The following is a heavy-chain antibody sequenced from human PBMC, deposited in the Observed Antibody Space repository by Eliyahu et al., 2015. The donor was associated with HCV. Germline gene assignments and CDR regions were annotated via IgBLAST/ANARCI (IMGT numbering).Heavy chain of an antibody. J-gene: IGHJ4*02. D-gene: IGHD3-10*01. Sequence: EGQLVESGGALVQPGGSLRLXCAAXGFSFTDSWMXWVRQXPGQGLVWVSRISSDGSGTRYADSVKGRFTIFRDNAKNTLYLQMSSLRAEDTAVYYCGRDLGYNIYFWGQGTLVTVSS. CDR2: ISSDGSGT. CDR1: GFSFTDSW. V-gene: IGHV3-74*01. CDR3: GRDLGYNIYF.